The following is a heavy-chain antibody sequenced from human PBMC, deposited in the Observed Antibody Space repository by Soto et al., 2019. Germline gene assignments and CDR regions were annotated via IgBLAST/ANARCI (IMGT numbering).Heavy chain of an antibody. Sequence: SLRLSCAASGFTFDDFAMHWVRQAPGKGLEWVSSINWNSGNIDYADSVKGRFTISRDSANNSLYLQMNSLRAEDTALYYCAKDRSVSYPLTPEVWGQGALVTVS. D-gene: IGHD3-10*01. V-gene: IGHV3-9*01. CDR1: GFTFDDFA. CDR3: AKDRSVSYPLTPEV. J-gene: IGHJ4*02. CDR2: INWNSGNI.